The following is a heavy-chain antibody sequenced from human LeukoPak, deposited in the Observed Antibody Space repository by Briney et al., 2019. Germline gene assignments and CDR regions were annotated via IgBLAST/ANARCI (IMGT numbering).Heavy chain of an antibody. V-gene: IGHV3-48*03. J-gene: IGHJ4*02. CDR3: AQIYTYGSSQFDY. Sequence: GGSLRLSCAASGFTFSNHEMNWVRQAPGKGLEWVSYISSSGSTIYYADSVKGRFTISRDNAKNSLYLQMNSLRAKDTAVYYCAQIYTYGSSQFDYWGQGTLVTVSS. CDR1: GFTFSNHE. D-gene: IGHD5-18*01. CDR2: ISSSGSTI.